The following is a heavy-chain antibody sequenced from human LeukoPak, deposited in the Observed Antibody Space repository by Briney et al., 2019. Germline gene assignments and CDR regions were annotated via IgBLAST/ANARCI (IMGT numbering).Heavy chain of an antibody. CDR2: IYYSGST. Sequence: SETLSLTCTVSGGSISSSSSYWGWIRQPPGKGLECIGSIYYSGSTYYNPSLKSRVTISVDTSKNQFSLKPSSVTAADTAVYYCARQVEYSSSWFDYWGQGTLVTVSS. CDR1: GGSISSSSSY. V-gene: IGHV4-39*01. CDR3: ARQVEYSSSWFDY. J-gene: IGHJ4*02. D-gene: IGHD6-13*01.